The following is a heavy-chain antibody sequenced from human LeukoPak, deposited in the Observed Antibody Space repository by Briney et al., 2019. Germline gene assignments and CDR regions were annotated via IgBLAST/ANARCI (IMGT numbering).Heavy chain of an antibody. CDR3: ARGNTDSSSLYNWFDP. D-gene: IGHD6-6*01. J-gene: IGHJ5*02. Sequence: GGSLRLSCAASGFTFSSYAMHWVRQAPGKGLEWVAVISYDGSNKYNGDSVKGRFTISRDNSKNTLYLQMNSLRAEDTAVYYCARGNTDSSSLYNWFDPWGQGTLVTVSS. V-gene: IGHV3-30*04. CDR1: GFTFSSYA. CDR2: ISYDGSNK.